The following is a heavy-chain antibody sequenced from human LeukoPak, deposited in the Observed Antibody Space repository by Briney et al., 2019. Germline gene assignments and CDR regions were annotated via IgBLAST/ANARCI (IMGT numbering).Heavy chain of an antibody. CDR2: IIPIFGTA. CDR1: GGTFSSYA. D-gene: IGHD6-13*01. V-gene: IGHV1-69*06. CDR3: ARAYSSSWYWWYFAY. Sequence: ASVTVSCKASGGTFSSYAISWVRQAPGQGLEWMGGIIPIFGTANYAQKFQGRVTITADKSTSTAYMELSSLRSEDTAVYYCARAYSSSWYWWYFAYWGQGTLVTVPS. J-gene: IGHJ4*02.